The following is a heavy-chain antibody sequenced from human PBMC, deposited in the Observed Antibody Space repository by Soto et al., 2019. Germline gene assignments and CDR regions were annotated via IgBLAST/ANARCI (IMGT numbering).Heavy chain of an antibody. CDR2: IYYSGST. CDR1: GGSISSYY. D-gene: IGHD3-22*01. Sequence: SETLSLTCTVSGGSISSYYWSWIRQPPGKGLEWIGYIYYSGSTNYNPSLKSRVTISVDTSKNQFSLKLSSVTAADTAVYYCASFTMIRAFDIWGQGTMVTVSS. CDR3: ASFTMIRAFDI. J-gene: IGHJ3*02. V-gene: IGHV4-59*01.